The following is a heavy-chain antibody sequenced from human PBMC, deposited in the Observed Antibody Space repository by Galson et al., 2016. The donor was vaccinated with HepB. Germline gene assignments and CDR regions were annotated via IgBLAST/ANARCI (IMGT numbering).Heavy chain of an antibody. D-gene: IGHD6-19*01. Sequence: SLRLSCAASGFTFSSHDMHWVRQAPGKGLEWVSSTVDGATYMKYADSVTGRFTISTDTAKNSLFLQMNNLRADDTAVYYCARSLTHGGWQHYFDHWGQGTLVTVSS. CDR2: TVDGATYM. V-gene: IGHV3-21*01. J-gene: IGHJ4*02. CDR1: GFTFSSHD. CDR3: ARSLTHGGWQHYFDH.